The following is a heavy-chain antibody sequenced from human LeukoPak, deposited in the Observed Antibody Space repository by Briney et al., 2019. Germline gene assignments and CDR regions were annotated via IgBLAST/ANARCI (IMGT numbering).Heavy chain of an antibody. D-gene: IGHD1-26*01. V-gene: IGHV4-39*02. CDR2: IYYSGST. CDR3: ARDGRLSKGFYWFDP. CDR1: GGSISSSSYY. Sequence: PSETLSLTCTVSGGSISSSSYYWGWIRQPPGKGLEWIGSIYYSGSTYYNPSLKSRVTISVDTSKNQFSLKLSSVTAADTAVYYCARDGRLSKGFYWFDPWGQGTLVTVSS. J-gene: IGHJ5*02.